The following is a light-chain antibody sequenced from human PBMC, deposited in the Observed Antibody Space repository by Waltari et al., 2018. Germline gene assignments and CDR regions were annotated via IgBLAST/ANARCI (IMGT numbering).Light chain of an antibody. V-gene: IGLV2-8*01. CDR1: SSDIVGHNF. CDR2: EVI. Sequence: QAARTQPPPASGSPGQSDTISCPGTSSDIVGHNFRSWYHQHPGKAPKVIIYEVIKRPSGDPDRFSGSKSGNTASLTVSGLQTEDEADYYCCSYAGSDTPYVCGTGTTVTVL. J-gene: IGLJ1*01. CDR3: CSYAGSDTPYV.